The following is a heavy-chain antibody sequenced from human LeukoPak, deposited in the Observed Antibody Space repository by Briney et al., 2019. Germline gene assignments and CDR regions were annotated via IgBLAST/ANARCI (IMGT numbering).Heavy chain of an antibody. V-gene: IGHV1-2*02. D-gene: IGHD2-15*01. CDR1: GYTFTGYY. CDR2: INPNSGGT. CDR3: ARVSHCSGGSCYFGPADY. J-gene: IGHJ4*02. Sequence: ASVKVSCKASGYTFTGYYMHWVRQAPGQGLEWMGWINPNSGGTNYAQKFQGRVTMTRDTSISTAYMELSRLRPDDTAVYYYARVSHCSGGSCYFGPADYWGQGTLVTVSS.